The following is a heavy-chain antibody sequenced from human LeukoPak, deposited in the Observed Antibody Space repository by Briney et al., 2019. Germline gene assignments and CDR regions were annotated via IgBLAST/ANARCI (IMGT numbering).Heavy chain of an antibody. Sequence: GSLRLSCAASGFTFSHFWMSWVRQPPGKGLEWIGEINHSGSTNYNPSLKSRVTISVDTSKNQFSLKLSSVTAADTAVYYCASPRTAAGTPWSQGTLVTVSS. CDR3: ASPRTAAGTP. V-gene: IGHV4-34*01. D-gene: IGHD6-13*01. CDR1: GFTFSHFW. J-gene: IGHJ5*02. CDR2: INHSGST.